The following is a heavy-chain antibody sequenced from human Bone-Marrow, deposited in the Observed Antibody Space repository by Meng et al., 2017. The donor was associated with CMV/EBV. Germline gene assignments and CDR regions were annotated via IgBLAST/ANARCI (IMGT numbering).Heavy chain of an antibody. CDR3: ARTTPGTIFGVVNYGMDV. J-gene: IGHJ6*02. D-gene: IGHD3-3*01. Sequence: FSSYAISWVRQAPGQGLEWMGGIIPILGIANYAQKFQGRVTITADKSTSTAYMELSSLRSEDTAVYYCARTTPGTIFGVVNYGMDVWGQGTTVTVSS. CDR2: IIPILGIA. CDR1: FSSYA. V-gene: IGHV1-69*10.